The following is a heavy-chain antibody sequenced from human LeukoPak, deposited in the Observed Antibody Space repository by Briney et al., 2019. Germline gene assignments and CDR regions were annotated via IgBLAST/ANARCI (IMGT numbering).Heavy chain of an antibody. CDR1: GGSISSYY. J-gene: IGHJ4*02. CDR3: VRESTYYDILTGPAYFDY. Sequence: SETLSLTCTVSGGSISSYYWSWIRQPAGKGLEWIGRIYTSGSTNYNPSLKSRVTISVDTSKNQFSLKLSSVTAADTAVYYCVRESTYYDILTGPAYFDYWGQGTLVTLSS. D-gene: IGHD3-9*01. CDR2: IYTSGST. V-gene: IGHV4-4*07.